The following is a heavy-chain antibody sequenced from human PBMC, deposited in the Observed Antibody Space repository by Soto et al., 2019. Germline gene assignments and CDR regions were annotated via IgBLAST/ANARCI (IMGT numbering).Heavy chain of an antibody. Sequence: GGSLRLSCAASGFTFSSYGMHWVRQAPGKGLEWVAVISYDGSNKYYADSVKGRFTISRDNSKNTLYLQMNSLRAEDTAVYYCAKGGIEYSSSSPFDYWGQGTLVTVSS. CDR2: ISYDGSNK. J-gene: IGHJ4*02. D-gene: IGHD6-6*01. V-gene: IGHV3-30*18. CDR3: AKGGIEYSSSSPFDY. CDR1: GFTFSSYG.